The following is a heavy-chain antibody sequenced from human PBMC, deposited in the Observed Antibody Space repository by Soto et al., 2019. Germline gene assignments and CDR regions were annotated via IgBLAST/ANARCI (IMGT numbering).Heavy chain of an antibody. Sequence: QVQLQQWGAGLLKPSETLSLTCAVYGGSLSGYYWSWIRQPPGKGLEWIGEINHSGNTNYNPSLKSRVTTSLDTSKNQFSLKLSSVTAADTAVYYCARVTYYHGSGSYNYFDHWGQGTLVTVSS. D-gene: IGHD3-10*01. CDR3: ARVTYYHGSGSYNYFDH. CDR1: GGSLSGYY. J-gene: IGHJ4*02. V-gene: IGHV4-34*01. CDR2: INHSGNT.